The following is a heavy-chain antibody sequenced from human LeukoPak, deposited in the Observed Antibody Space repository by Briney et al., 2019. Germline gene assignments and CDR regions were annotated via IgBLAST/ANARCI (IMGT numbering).Heavy chain of an antibody. CDR2: ISGSGGST. CDR3: AKNYGSGSYYNYRTFDY. CDR1: GFTFSSYA. V-gene: IGHV3-23*01. D-gene: IGHD3-10*01. Sequence: GGSLRLSCAASGFTFSSYAMSWVRQAPGKGLEWVSAISGSGGSTYYADSVKGRFTISRDNSKNTLYLQMNSLRAEDTAVYYCAKNYGSGSYYNYRTFDYWGQGTPVTVSS. J-gene: IGHJ4*02.